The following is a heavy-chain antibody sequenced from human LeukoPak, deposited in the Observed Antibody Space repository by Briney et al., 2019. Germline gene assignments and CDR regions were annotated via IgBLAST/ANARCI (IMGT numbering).Heavy chain of an antibody. CDR2: ITSSSSYI. CDR3: ARHGRNYDILTGYPYSEFYFDY. V-gene: IGHV3-21*01. Sequence: PGGSLRLSCAASGFTFSSYEMNWVRQAPGKGLEWVSSITSSSSYIYYADSVKGRFTISRDNAKNSLYLQMNSLRAEDTAVYYCARHGRNYDILTGYPYSEFYFDYWGQGTLVTVSS. J-gene: IGHJ4*02. CDR1: GFTFSSYE. D-gene: IGHD3-9*01.